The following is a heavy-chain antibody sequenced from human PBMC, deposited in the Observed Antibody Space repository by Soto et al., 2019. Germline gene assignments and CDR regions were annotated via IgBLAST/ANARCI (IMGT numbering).Heavy chain of an antibody. Sequence: QVQLVQSGAEVKKPGSSVKVSCKASGGTFSSYAISWVRQAPGQGLEWMGGIIPIFGTANYAQKFQGRVTMXXAXSXXTAYMELSSLRSEDTAVYYCARDENCSGGSCPVDYWGQGTLVTVSS. CDR3: ARDENCSGGSCPVDY. J-gene: IGHJ4*02. D-gene: IGHD2-15*01. CDR2: IIPIFGTA. V-gene: IGHV1-69*12. CDR1: GGTFSSYA.